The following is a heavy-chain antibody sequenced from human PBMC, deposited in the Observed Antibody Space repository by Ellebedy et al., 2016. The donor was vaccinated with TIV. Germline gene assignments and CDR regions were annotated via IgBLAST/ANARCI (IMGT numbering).Heavy chain of an antibody. CDR2: ISSNGGST. J-gene: IGHJ6*02. CDR3: VKGERSWRVYPYYYDMDV. D-gene: IGHD3-3*01. V-gene: IGHV3-64D*06. CDR1: GFTFNYYT. Sequence: GESLKISCSASGFTFNYYTIHWVRQAPGKGLEYVSAISSNGGSTYYADSVKGRFTISRDNSKNTLFLQMSSLIAEDTAVYYCVKGERSWRVYPYYYDMDVWGQGTTVTVSS.